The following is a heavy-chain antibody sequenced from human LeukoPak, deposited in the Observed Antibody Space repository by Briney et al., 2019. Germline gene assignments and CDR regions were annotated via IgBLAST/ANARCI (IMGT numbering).Heavy chain of an antibody. J-gene: IGHJ4*02. D-gene: IGHD2-2*02. V-gene: IGHV3-21*01. Sequence: GGSLRLSCAASGFTFTSYTMNWVRQSPGKGLEWVSSITGSGNIINYADSVKGRFTISRDNSKNSLYLQLNSLTAEDTAFYYCANSYTDTCFYFDHWGQGTLVTVSS. CDR3: ANSYTDTCFYFDH. CDR1: GFTFTSYT. CDR2: ITGSGNII.